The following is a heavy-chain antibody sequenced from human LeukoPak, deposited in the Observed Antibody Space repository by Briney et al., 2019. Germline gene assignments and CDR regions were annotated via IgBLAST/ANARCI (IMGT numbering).Heavy chain of an antibody. J-gene: IGHJ4*02. CDR3: ARDFSPSMFDY. Sequence: GGSLGLSCATSGFTFSSYWMHWVRQVPGKGLVWVSRISTDGSTTGYADSVKGRFTISRDNAKNTLYLQMKSLRDEDTAVYYCARDFSPSMFDYWGQGTLVTVTS. D-gene: IGHD2/OR15-2a*01. V-gene: IGHV3-74*01. CDR2: ISTDGSTT. CDR1: GFTFSSYW.